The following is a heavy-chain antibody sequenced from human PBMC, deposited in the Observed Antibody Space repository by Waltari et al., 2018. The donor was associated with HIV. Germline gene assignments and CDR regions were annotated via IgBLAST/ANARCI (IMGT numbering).Heavy chain of an antibody. D-gene: IGHD3-10*01. CDR1: GYSISSGYY. J-gene: IGHJ5*02. Sequence: QVQLQESGPGLVKPSETLSLTCAVSGYSISSGYYWGWIRQPPGKGLEWIGSIYHSGSTYYNPSLKSRVTISVDTSKNQFSLKLSSVTAADTAVYYCARDSPYYYGSGSSNWFDPWGQGTLVTVSS. V-gene: IGHV4-38-2*02. CDR2: IYHSGST. CDR3: ARDSPYYYGSGSSNWFDP.